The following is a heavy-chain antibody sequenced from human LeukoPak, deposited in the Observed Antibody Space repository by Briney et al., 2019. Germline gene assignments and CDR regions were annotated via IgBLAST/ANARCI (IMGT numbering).Heavy chain of an antibody. CDR2: ITDSGSTI. D-gene: IGHD3-9*01. Sequence: PGGSLRLSCAASGFTFRDYNMNWVRQAPGKGLEWVSYITDSGSTIHYADSVNGRFTISRDNAKNSLYLQMNSLRAEDSAVYYCARSIGLTGGGVDVWARGTTVTVSS. CDR1: GFTFRDYN. CDR3: ARSIGLTGGGVDV. J-gene: IGHJ6*02. V-gene: IGHV3-11*01.